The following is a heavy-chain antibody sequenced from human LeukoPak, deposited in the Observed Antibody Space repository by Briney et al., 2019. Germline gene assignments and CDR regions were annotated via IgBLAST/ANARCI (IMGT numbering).Heavy chain of an antibody. Sequence: SQTLSLTCAVSGGSISSGGYSWSWIRQPPGKGLEWIGYIYHSGSTYYNPSLKSRVTISVDRSKNQFSLKLSSVTAADTAVYHCARSLNYYGSGSYYNVFDYWGQGTLVTVSS. CDR2: IYHSGST. D-gene: IGHD3-10*01. J-gene: IGHJ4*02. V-gene: IGHV4-30-2*01. CDR3: ARSLNYYGSGSYYNVFDY. CDR1: GGSISSGGYS.